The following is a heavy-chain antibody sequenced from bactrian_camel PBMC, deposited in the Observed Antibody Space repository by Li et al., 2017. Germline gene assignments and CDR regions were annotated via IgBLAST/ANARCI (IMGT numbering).Heavy chain of an antibody. V-gene: IGHV3-3*01. CDR2: IYSRGKST. CDR3: AAVYAPCGGRLTEPEFGF. Sequence: ESGGGSVQAGGSLRLSCVASGDTIGRYCMGWFRQIPDKEREGIASIYSRGKSTYYVDNVKGRFTISQDNAANTVTLQMNSLGLVDTAMYYCAAVYAPCGGRLTEPEFGFWGQGTQVTVS. CDR1: GDTIGRYC. D-gene: IGHD7*01. J-gene: IGHJ6*01.